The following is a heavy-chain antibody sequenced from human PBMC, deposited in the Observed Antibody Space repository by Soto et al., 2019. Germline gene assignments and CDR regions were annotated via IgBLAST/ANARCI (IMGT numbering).Heavy chain of an antibody. V-gene: IGHV3-11*06. CDR1: GFTFSDYY. CDR3: ARDGIGGTAFRGFLDY. J-gene: IGHJ4*02. D-gene: IGHD1-1*01. CDR2: ISSSSSYA. Sequence: GGSLRLSCAASGFTFSDYYMSWIRQVPGKGLEWVSYISSSSSYANYADSVKGRFTMSRDNAKNTLYLQMNSLRVEDTALYYCARDGIGGTAFRGFLDYWGQGTLGTVSS.